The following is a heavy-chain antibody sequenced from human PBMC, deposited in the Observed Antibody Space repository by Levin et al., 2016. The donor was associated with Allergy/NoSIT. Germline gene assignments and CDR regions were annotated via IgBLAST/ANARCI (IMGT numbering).Heavy chain of an antibody. CDR3: ARVIVVPAAIYGMDV. J-gene: IGHJ6*02. Sequence: WIRQPPGKGLEWVSSISSSSYIYYADSVKGRFTISRDNAKNSLYLQMNSLRAEDTAVYYCARVIVVPAAIYGMDVWGQGTTVTVSS. V-gene: IGHV3-69-1*01. D-gene: IGHD2-2*01. CDR2: ISSSSYI.